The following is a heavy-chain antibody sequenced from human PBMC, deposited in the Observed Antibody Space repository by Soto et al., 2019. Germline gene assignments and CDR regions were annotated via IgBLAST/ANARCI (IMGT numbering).Heavy chain of an antibody. CDR1: GGTFSSYT. CDR2: IIPILGIA. V-gene: IGHV1-69*02. D-gene: IGHD3-10*01. CDR3: ATHMVRGVADY. Sequence: QVQLVQSGAEVKKPGSSVKVSCKASGGTFSSYTISWVRQAPGQGLEWMGRIIPILGIANYAQKFQGRVTITADKSTSTACMELSSLRSEDTAVYYCATHMVRGVADYWGQGTLVTVSS. J-gene: IGHJ4*02.